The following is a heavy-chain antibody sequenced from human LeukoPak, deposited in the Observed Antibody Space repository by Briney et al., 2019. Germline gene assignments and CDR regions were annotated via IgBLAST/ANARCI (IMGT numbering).Heavy chain of an antibody. Sequence: GGSLRLSCAASGFTFRSYGMQWVRQAPGKGLEWVASVTYDGSKKYYVGPVKGRFSISRDNSKNTLYLQMNSLRAEDTAVYYCARVADSSGWYWYFDYWGQGTLVTVSS. D-gene: IGHD6-19*01. CDR3: ARVADSSGWYWYFDY. CDR1: GFTFRSYG. V-gene: IGHV3-33*05. J-gene: IGHJ4*02. CDR2: VTYDGSKK.